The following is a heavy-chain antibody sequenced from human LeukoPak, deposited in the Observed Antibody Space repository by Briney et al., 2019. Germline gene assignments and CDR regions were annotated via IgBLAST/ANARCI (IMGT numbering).Heavy chain of an antibody. CDR1: GFTFSSYA. V-gene: IGHV3-23*01. D-gene: IGHD4-17*01. CDR3: AKSPYGDYSIDY. CDR2: TSGSGGST. J-gene: IGHJ4*02. Sequence: GGSLRLSCAASGFTFSSYAMSWVRQAPGKGLEWVSATSGSGGSTYYADSVKGRFTISRDNSKNTLYLQMNSLRAEDTAVYYCAKSPYGDYSIDYWGQGTLVTVSS.